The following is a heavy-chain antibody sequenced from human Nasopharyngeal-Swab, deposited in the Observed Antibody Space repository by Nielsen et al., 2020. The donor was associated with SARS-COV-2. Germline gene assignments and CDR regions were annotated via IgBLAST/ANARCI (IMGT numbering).Heavy chain of an antibody. CDR2: INPGGGSA. V-gene: IGHV1-46*01. D-gene: IGHD2-15*01. J-gene: IGHJ5*02. CDR3: ARGGDPREVVAATDCFDP. Sequence: ASVKVSCKASGYTFTRYYIHWLRQAPGQGLEWMGIINPGGGSARYSQNFQGRVTMTRDTSTSTVYMELSSLRSEDTAVYYCARGGDPREVVAATDCFDPWGQGTLVTVSP. CDR1: GYTFTRYY.